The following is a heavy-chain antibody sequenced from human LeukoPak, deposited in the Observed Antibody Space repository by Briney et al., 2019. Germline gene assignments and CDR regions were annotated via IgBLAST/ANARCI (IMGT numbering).Heavy chain of an antibody. V-gene: IGHV4-30-4*01. CDR3: ARDTPRGYSDYDASAQANAFDI. D-gene: IGHD5-12*01. Sequence: PSQTLSLTCTVSGGSISSGDYYWSWIRQPPGKGLEWIGYIYYSGSTYYNPSLKSRVTISVDTFKNQFSLKLSSVTAADTAVYYCARDTPRGYSDYDASAQANAFDIWGQGTMVTVSS. CDR2: IYYSGST. CDR1: GGSISSGDYY. J-gene: IGHJ3*02.